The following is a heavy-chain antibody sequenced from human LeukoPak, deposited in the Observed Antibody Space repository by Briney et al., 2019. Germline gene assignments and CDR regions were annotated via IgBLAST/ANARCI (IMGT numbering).Heavy chain of an antibody. CDR3: ATKWELSHFDY. CDR2: INTYTGNP. CDR1: GYTFTSYA. D-gene: IGHD1-26*01. J-gene: IGHJ4*02. Sequence: ASVKVSCTASGYTFTSYAMNWVRQAPGQGLEWMGWINTYTGNPTYAQGFTGRFVFSLDTSVSTAYLQISSLKAEDTAVYYCATKWELSHFDYWGQGTLVTVSS. V-gene: IGHV7-4-1*02.